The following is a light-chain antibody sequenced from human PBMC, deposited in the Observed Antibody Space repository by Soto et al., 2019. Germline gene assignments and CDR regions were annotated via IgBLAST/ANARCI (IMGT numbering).Light chain of an antibody. J-gene: IGLJ2*01. CDR2: RIY. CDR3: AAWDDSLSGVV. Sequence: QSVLTQPPSASGTPGQRVIISCSGSSSNVGSKYVYWYQHLPGTAPKLLIYRIYQRPSGVPDRISGSESGTSASLAISGLQSEDEADYYCAAWDDSLSGVVFGGGTKLTVL. V-gene: IGLV1-47*01. CDR1: SSNVGSKY.